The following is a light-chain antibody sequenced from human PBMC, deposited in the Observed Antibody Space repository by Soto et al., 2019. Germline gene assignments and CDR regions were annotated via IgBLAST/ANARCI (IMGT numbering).Light chain of an antibody. CDR2: RNN. J-gene: IGLJ3*02. CDR3: AAWDDSLSGRV. CDR1: SSNIGSNY. V-gene: IGLV1-47*01. Sequence: QSVLTQPPSASGTPGQRVTISCSGSSSNIGSNYVYWYQQLPGTAPKLLIYRNNQRPSGVPDRFSGSTSGTSASLAISGLRSEDEADYYCAAWDDSLSGRVFGGGTQLPVL.